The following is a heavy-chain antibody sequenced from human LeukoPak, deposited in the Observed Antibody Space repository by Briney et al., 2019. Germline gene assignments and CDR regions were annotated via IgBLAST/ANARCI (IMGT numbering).Heavy chain of an antibody. D-gene: IGHD1-26*01. CDR1: GFTFSRYG. V-gene: IGHV3-33*06. CDR2: IWQDGSYE. J-gene: IGHJ4*02. Sequence: PGRSLRLSCAASGFTFSRYGMHWVRQAPGKGLEWVADIWQDGSYEYYADSVKGRFTISRDSSKNTLYLQMNSLRAEDTAVYYCAKDGVGATSLDCWGQGTLVTVSS. CDR3: AKDGVGATSLDC.